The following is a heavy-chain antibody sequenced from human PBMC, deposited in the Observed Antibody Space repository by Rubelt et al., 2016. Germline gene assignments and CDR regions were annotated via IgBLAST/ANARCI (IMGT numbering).Heavy chain of an antibody. V-gene: IGHV4-34*01. CDR3: ARVRQGLGDDAFDI. D-gene: IGHD6-19*01. Sequence: QVQLQQWGAGLLKPSETLSLTCAVYGGSFSGYYWSWIRQPPGKVLEWIGEITHSGGPNYNPSLKSRVTISVDSSKNQFSRKRSAVTAADTAVYYWARVRQGLGDDAFDIWGQGTMVTVSS. J-gene: IGHJ3*02. CDR1: GGSFSGYY. CDR2: ITHSGGP.